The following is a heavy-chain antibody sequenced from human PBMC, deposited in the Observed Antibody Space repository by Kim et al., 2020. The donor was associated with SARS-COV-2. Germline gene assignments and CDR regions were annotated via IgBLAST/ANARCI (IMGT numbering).Heavy chain of an antibody. Sequence: SETLSLTCGVSGGSFTGYYWNWIRQSPGKGLEWIAEMNHSGTTNYNPTLRSRVTMSVDTTKNQLSPNLTSVTAADSGVYFCAGHNPYVSWGPGTLVTVSS. CDR1: GGSFTGYY. D-gene: IGHD3-16*01. J-gene: IGHJ5*02. V-gene: IGHV4-34*01. CDR3: AGHNPYVS. CDR2: MNHSGTT.